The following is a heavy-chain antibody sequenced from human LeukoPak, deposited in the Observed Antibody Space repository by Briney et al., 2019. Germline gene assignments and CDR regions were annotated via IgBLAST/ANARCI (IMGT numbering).Heavy chain of an antibody. CDR3: ARVQYSSGWYLYFQH. V-gene: IGHV4-59*01. J-gene: IGHJ1*01. CDR1: GGSISSYY. Sequence: PSETLSLTCTVSGGSISSYYWSWIRQPPGKGLEWIGYIYYSGSTNYNPSLKSRVTISVDTSKNQFSLKLSSVTAADTAVYYCARVQYSSGWYLYFQHWGQGTLVTVSS. CDR2: IYYSGST. D-gene: IGHD6-19*01.